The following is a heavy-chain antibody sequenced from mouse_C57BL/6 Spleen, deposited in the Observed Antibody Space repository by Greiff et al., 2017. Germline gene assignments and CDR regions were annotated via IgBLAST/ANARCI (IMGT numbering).Heavy chain of an antibody. J-gene: IGHJ2*01. CDR1: GYTFTSYW. D-gene: IGHD1-1*01. V-gene: IGHV1-7*01. CDR2: INPSSGYT. CDR3: ARGGITTVAYFDY. Sequence: QVQLKESGAELAKPGASVKLSCKASGYTFTSYWMHWVKQRPGQGLEWIGYINPSSGYTKYNQKFKDKATLTADKSSSTAYMQLSSLTYEDSAVYYCARGGITTVAYFDYWGQGTTLTVSS.